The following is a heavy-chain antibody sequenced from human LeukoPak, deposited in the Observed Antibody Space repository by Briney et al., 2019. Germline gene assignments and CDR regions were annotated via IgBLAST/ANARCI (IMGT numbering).Heavy chain of an antibody. D-gene: IGHD3-3*01. Sequence: GESLKISCKGSGYSFTSYWIGWVRQMPGKGLEWVGIIYPGDSDTRYSPSFQGQVTISADKSISTAYLQWSSLKASDTAMYYCARRGSEAYYDFWSGYLPWFDPWGQGTLVTVSS. CDR1: GYSFTSYW. CDR3: ARRGSEAYYDFWSGYLPWFDP. CDR2: IYPGDSDT. V-gene: IGHV5-51*01. J-gene: IGHJ5*02.